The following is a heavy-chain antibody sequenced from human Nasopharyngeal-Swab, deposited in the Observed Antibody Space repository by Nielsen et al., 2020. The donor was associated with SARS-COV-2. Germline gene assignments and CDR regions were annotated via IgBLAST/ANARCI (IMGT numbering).Heavy chain of an antibody. CDR2: FDPEDGET. CDR3: ARDLQTTSGMDV. V-gene: IGHV1-24*01. D-gene: IGHD1-14*01. J-gene: IGHJ6*02. CDR1: GYTLTELS. Sequence: ASVKVSCKVSGYTLTELSMHWVRQAPGKGLEWMGGFDPEDGETIYAQKFQGRVTMTEDTSTDTAYMELSSLRSEDTAVYYCARDLQTTSGMDVWGQGTTVTVSS.